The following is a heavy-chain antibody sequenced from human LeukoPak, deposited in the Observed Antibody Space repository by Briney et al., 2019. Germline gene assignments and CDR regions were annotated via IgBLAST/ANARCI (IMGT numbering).Heavy chain of an antibody. V-gene: IGHV4-34*01. J-gene: IGHJ4*02. D-gene: IGHD3-22*01. CDR2: INHSGST. CDR3: ARESNSGYYRFDF. CDR1: GGSFSGYY. Sequence: TSETLSLTCAVYGGSFSGYYWSWIRQSPGKGLEWIGEINHSGSTHYNPSLKSRVIISVDTSKRRFFLKLNSVTAADTAVYYCARESNSGYYRFDFWGQGSPVTVSS.